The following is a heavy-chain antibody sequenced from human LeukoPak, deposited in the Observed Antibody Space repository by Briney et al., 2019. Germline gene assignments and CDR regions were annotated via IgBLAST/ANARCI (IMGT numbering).Heavy chain of an antibody. V-gene: IGHV1-2*02. Sequence: GASVKVSCKASGYTFTGYYMHWVRQAPGQGLEWMGWINPNSGVTDYAQKFQGRVTMTRDTSISTAYMEVSSLRSHDTAVYYCARDLGRAYGDKFDYWGQGTLVTVSS. J-gene: IGHJ4*02. D-gene: IGHD4-17*01. CDR2: INPNSGVT. CDR3: ARDLGRAYGDKFDY. CDR1: GYTFTGYY.